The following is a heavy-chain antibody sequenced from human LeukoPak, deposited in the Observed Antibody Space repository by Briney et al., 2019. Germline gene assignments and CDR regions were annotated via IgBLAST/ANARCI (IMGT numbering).Heavy chain of an antibody. CDR3: ARVGSYSSSAGDY. V-gene: IGHV3-66*01. J-gene: IGHJ4*02. CDR2: IYSGGST. Sequence: GGSLRLSCAASGFTVSSNYMSWVRQAPGKGLEWVSVIYSGGSTYYADSVKDRFTISRDNSKNTLYLQTNSLRAEDTAVYYCARVGSYSSSAGDYWGQGTLVTVSS. D-gene: IGHD6-6*01. CDR1: GFTVSSNY.